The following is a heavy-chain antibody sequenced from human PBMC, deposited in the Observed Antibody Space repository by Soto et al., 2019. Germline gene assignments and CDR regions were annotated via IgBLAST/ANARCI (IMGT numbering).Heavy chain of an antibody. CDR2: IIPIFGTA. Sequence: QMQLVQSGAEVKKPGSSVKVSCKASGGTFSSYAITWVRQAPGQGLEWLGGIIPIFGTADYAQKFQGRVTITADESTSTAYMELSSLRSDDTAVYYCARAPGGGYSYGLYYWGQGTLVTVSS. J-gene: IGHJ4*02. V-gene: IGHV1-69*01. CDR1: GGTFSSYA. D-gene: IGHD5-18*01. CDR3: ARAPGGGYSYGLYY.